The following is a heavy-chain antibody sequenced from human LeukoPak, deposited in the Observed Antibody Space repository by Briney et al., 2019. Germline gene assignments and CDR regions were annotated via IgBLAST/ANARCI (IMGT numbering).Heavy chain of an antibody. D-gene: IGHD2-8*01. Sequence: SLKVSCKASGYTFTGSYMHCVGESPGQGREWMGGFIPIFGTANYAQTFQNRVTITADKSTSTAYMELSSLRSEDTAVYYCARESRPRYAYYYMDVWGKGTTVTVSS. J-gene: IGHJ6*03. V-gene: IGHV1-69*06. CDR1: GYTFTGSY. CDR2: FIPIFGTA. CDR3: ARESRPRYAYYYMDV.